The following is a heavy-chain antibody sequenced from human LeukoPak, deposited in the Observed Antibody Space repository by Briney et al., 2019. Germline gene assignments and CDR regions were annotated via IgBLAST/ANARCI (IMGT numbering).Heavy chain of an antibody. CDR3: VQTTGWPGFDY. CDR1: GAPISRFY. V-gene: IGHV4-4*09. D-gene: IGHD6-19*01. J-gene: IGHJ4*02. CDR2: IYNGVPT. Sequence: SETLSLICTASGAPISRFYWNWVRQPPGKGLEWIGNIYNGVPTFFNPSLKSQVTLSVDTSKTQFSLQLASVTAADTAVYYCVQTTGWPGFDYWGQGILVTVSS.